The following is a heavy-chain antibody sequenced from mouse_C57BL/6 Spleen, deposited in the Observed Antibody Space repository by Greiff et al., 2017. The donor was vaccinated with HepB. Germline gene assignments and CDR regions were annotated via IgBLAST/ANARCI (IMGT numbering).Heavy chain of an antibody. CDR2: ILPGSGST. CDR3: ALTTVVVDY. D-gene: IGHD1-1*01. Sequence: QVQLQQSGAELMKPGASVKLSCKATGYTFTGYWIEWVKQRPGHGLEWIGEILPGSGSTNYNEKFKGKATLTADTSSNTAYMQHSSLTTEDSAIYYGALTTVVVDYWGQGTTLTVSS. J-gene: IGHJ2*01. V-gene: IGHV1-9*01. CDR1: GYTFTGYW.